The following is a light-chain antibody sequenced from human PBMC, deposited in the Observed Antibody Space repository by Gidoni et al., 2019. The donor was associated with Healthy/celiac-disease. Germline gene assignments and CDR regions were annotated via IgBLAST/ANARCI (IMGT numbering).Light chain of an antibody. CDR1: QGISSA. Sequence: AIQLTQSPSSLSASVGDRVTIPCRASQGISSALAWYQQKPGKAPKLLIYDASSLESGVPSRFSGSGSGTYFTLTISILHPEYFATYYCQQFNNYPTFGQGTKLEIK. V-gene: IGKV1D-13*01. CDR3: QQFNNYPT. J-gene: IGKJ2*01. CDR2: DAS.